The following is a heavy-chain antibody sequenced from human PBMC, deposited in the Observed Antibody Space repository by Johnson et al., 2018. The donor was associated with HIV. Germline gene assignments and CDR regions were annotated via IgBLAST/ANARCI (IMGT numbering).Heavy chain of an antibody. D-gene: IGHD5-18*01. V-gene: IGHV3-48*04. Sequence: VQLVESGGGVVRPGGSLRLSCAASGFTFDDYGMSWVRQAPGKGLEWVSYISNSGRTIYSADAVQGRFTISRDNAKNSLYVQMNSLRAEDTAVYYCARVTHIQLWANDAFDIWGQGTMVTVSS. CDR3: ARVTHIQLWANDAFDI. CDR1: GFTFDDYG. J-gene: IGHJ3*02. CDR2: ISNSGRTI.